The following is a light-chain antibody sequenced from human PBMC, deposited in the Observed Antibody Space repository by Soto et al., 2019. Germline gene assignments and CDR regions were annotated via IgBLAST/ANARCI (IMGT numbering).Light chain of an antibody. CDR3: QHYNGY. Sequence: DMPMTQSPTTLSSSVGDRVTITCRASQNIRSRFAWYQQKPGKAPKVLIYDASTLESGVPARFSGSGFGTEFTLTISSLQPDDFATYYCQHYNGYFGQGTKLEIK. CDR1: QNIRSR. J-gene: IGKJ2*01. CDR2: DAS. V-gene: IGKV1-5*01.